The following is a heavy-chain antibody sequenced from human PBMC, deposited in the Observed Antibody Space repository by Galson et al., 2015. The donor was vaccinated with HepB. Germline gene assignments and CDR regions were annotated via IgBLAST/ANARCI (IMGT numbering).Heavy chain of an antibody. CDR2: IWYDGSDK. D-gene: IGHD3-10*01. J-gene: IGHJ4*02. V-gene: IGHV3-33*01. CDR3: VRDRGHTLDY. Sequence: SLRLSCAASGFTFKSHGMYWVRQAPGKGLEWVAVIWYDGSDKYYADSVKGRFTVSRDNPKNTLYLQMNNLRAEDTAVYYCVRDRGHTLDYWGQGTLVTVSS. CDR1: GFTFKSHG.